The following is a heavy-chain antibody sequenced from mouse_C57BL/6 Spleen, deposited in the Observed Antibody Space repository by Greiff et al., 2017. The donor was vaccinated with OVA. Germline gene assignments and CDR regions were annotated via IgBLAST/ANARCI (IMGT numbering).Heavy chain of an antibody. CDR2: IYPGDGDT. CDR3: ARSWYYGSSYAMDY. CDR1: GYAFSSSW. J-gene: IGHJ4*01. V-gene: IGHV1-82*01. D-gene: IGHD1-1*01. Sequence: QVQLKQSGPELVKPGASVKISCKASGYAFSSSWMNWVKQRPGQGLEWIGRIYPGDGDTNYNGKFKGKATRTADKSSSTAYMQLSSLTSEDSAVYVCARSWYYGSSYAMDYWGQGTSVTVSS.